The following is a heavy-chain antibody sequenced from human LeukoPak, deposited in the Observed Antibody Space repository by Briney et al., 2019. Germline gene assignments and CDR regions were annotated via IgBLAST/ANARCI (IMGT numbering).Heavy chain of an antibody. CDR3: ARESSGYFY. CDR1: GFTFSSHD. CDR2: ISSGSSFI. Sequence: GGSLRLSCAASGFTFSSHDMNWVRQAPGKGLEWVSSISSGSSFIYYADSVKGRFTISRDNAKNSLFLQMNSRRAEDTAVYYCARESSGYFYWGQGTLVTVSS. V-gene: IGHV3-21*01. J-gene: IGHJ4*02. D-gene: IGHD3-22*01.